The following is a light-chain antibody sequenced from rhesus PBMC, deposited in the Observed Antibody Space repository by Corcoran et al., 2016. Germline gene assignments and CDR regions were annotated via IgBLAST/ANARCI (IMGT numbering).Light chain of an antibody. CDR3: QQVKNYPWT. CDR1: QSISNY. J-gene: IGKJ1*01. Sequence: DIQMTQSPSSLSASVGDRVTITCRASQSISNYLNWYQQEPGKAPNLLIYSASSLQRGVPSRFSGSGSGTECTLTISSLQPEDFATYYCQQVKNYPWTFGQGTKVEIK. CDR2: SAS. V-gene: IGKV1-41*01.